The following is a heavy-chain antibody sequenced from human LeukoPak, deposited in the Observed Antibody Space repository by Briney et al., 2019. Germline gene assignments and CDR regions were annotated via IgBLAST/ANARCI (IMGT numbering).Heavy chain of an antibody. Sequence: ASVKVSCKASGYTFTSYDINWVRQATGQGLEWMGIINPSGGSTSYAQKFQGRVTMTRDMSTSTVYMELSSLRSEDTAVYYCAREPALVRDAFDIWGQGTMVTVSS. J-gene: IGHJ3*02. V-gene: IGHV1-46*01. CDR2: INPSGGST. CDR3: AREPALVRDAFDI. CDR1: GYTFTSYD. D-gene: IGHD3-10*01.